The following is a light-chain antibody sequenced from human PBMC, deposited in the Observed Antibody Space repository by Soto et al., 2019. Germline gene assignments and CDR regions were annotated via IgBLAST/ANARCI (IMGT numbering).Light chain of an antibody. J-gene: IGKJ4*01. CDR3: HQYAKSPLT. CDR1: QSVVNNF. V-gene: IGKV3-20*01. CDR2: HVS. Sequence: EIVLTQSPGTLSLSPGERATLSCRASQSVVNNFLAWYQQKPGQPPRLLVFHVSTRATGIPDRFSGGGSGADFTLIISRLEPEDFAVYYCHQYAKSPLTFGGGTKVEIK.